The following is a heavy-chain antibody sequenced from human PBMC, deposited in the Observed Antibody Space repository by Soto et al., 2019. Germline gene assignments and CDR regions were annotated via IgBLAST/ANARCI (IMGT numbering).Heavy chain of an antibody. CDR3: ARADGSGGRCYSIYCYYGMDV. D-gene: IGHD2-15*01. CDR2: IYYSGST. V-gene: IGHV4-31*03. J-gene: IGHJ6*02. Sequence: QVQLQESGPGLVKPSQTLSLTCTVSGGSISSGGYYWSWIRQHPGKGLEWIGYIYYSGSTYYNPALASRVTISVDQPKRQISLKLSRVTAADTAVYYCARADGSGGRCYSIYCYYGMDVWGQGTTVTVSS. CDR1: GGSISSGGYY.